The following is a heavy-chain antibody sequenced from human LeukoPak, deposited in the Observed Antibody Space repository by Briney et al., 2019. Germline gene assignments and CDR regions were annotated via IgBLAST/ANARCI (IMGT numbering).Heavy chain of an antibody. Sequence: PGGSLRLSCAASGFTFSSYAMSWVRQAPGKGLEWVSAIGNSGGNTYYADSVKGRFTISRDNSKNTLYLQMNSLRAEDTAVYYCAKEGDFYDILTDYWGQGTLVTVSS. D-gene: IGHD3-9*01. CDR3: AKEGDFYDILTDY. CDR1: GFTFSSYA. J-gene: IGHJ4*02. CDR2: IGNSGGNT. V-gene: IGHV3-23*01.